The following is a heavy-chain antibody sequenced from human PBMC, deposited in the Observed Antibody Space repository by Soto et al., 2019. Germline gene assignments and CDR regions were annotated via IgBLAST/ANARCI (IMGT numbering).Heavy chain of an antibody. CDR3: VSWGYYYDFWSGYLARDAFDI. Sequence: GGSLRLSCAASGFTFSNSDMNWVRQAPGKGLEWVSGVSWNGSRTHYADSVKGRFIISRDNSRNFLYQQMNSLRPEDMAVYYCVSWGYYYDFWSGYLARDAFDIWGQGTMVTVSS. CDR2: VSWNGSRT. J-gene: IGHJ3*02. V-gene: IGHV3-35*01. D-gene: IGHD3-3*01. CDR1: GFTFSNSD.